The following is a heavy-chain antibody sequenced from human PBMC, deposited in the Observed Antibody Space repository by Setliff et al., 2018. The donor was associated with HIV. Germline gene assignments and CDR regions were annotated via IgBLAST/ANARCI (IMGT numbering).Heavy chain of an antibody. D-gene: IGHD6-13*01. CDR3: ARSPAAEGY. CDR1: GGSISSSSYY. Sequence: KTSETLSRTCTVSGGSISSSSYYWGWSRQPPGKGLEWIGNIFYSGHTYYNPSLRSRVTISVDTSKNQFSLNPRSVTAADTAVYYCARSPAAEGYWGQGTLVTFSS. CDR2: IFYSGHT. J-gene: IGHJ4*02. V-gene: IGHV4-39*01.